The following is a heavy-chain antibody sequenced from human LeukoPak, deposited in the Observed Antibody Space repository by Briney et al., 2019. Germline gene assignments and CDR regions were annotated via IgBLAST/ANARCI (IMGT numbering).Heavy chain of an antibody. CDR1: GFTFSSYA. CDR3: AKATPRYYYDSSGYYYGLDY. V-gene: IGHV3-23*01. Sequence: GGSLRLSCAASGFTFSSYAMSWVRQAPGKGLERVSAISGSGGSTYYADSVKGRFTISRDNSKNTLYLQMNSLRAEDTAVYYCAKATPRYYYDSSGYYYGLDYWGQGTLVTVSS. D-gene: IGHD3-22*01. J-gene: IGHJ4*02. CDR2: ISGSGGST.